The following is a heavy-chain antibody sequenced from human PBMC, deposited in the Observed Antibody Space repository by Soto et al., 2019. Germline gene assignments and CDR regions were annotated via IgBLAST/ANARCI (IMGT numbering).Heavy chain of an antibody. V-gene: IGHV4-4*02. Sequence: SETLSLTCAVSGGSISSSNWWSWVRQPPGKGLEWIGEIYHSGSTNYNPSLKSRVTISVDKSKNQFSLKLSSVTAADTAVYYCAIDKEGYCSSTSCYNWFDPWGQGTLVTVSS. CDR2: IYHSGST. J-gene: IGHJ5*02. CDR3: AIDKEGYCSSTSCYNWFDP. D-gene: IGHD2-2*01. CDR1: GGSISSSNW.